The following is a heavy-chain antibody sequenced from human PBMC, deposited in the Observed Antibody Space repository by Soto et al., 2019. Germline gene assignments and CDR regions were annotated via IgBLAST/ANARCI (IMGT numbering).Heavy chain of an antibody. J-gene: IGHJ4*02. CDR3: TRVINGRSGLFDY. Sequence: GGSLRLSXVASGFTLSSYWMHWVRQAPGKGLVWVSRISSDGSTTNYADSVKGRFTISRDNARNTLFLQMDSLRAEDTGLYYCTRVINGRSGLFDYWGQGTLVTVSS. CDR1: GFTLSSYW. D-gene: IGHD2-8*01. CDR2: ISSDGSTT. V-gene: IGHV3-74*01.